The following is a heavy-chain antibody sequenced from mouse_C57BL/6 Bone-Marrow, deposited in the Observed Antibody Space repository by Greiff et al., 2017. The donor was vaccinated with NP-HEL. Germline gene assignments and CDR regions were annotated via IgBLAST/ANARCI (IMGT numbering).Heavy chain of an antibody. CDR2: IDPSDSYT. J-gene: IGHJ4*01. V-gene: IGHV1-59*01. CDR3: ARFGSSFHYYAMDY. D-gene: IGHD1-1*01. CDR1: GYTFTSYW. Sequence: QVQLQQPGAELVRPGTSVKLSCKASGYTFTSYWMHWVKQRPGQGLEWIGVIDPSDSYTNYNQKFKGKATLTVDTSSSTAYMQLSSLTSEDSAVYYCARFGSSFHYYAMDYWGQGTSVTVSS.